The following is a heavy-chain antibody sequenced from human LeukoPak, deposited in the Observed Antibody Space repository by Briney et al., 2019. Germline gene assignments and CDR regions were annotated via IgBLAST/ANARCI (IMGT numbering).Heavy chain of an antibody. Sequence: PSQTLSLTCTVSGGSISSYYWSWIRQPPRKGREWIGYIYYGGGTNYHPSLKSRVAMSVDTSKNQFSMKLSSVTAEDTAVYYCASSPSLSGSYLGVLSWFDPWGQGTLVTVSS. J-gene: IGHJ5*02. CDR2: IYYGGGT. CDR1: GGSISSYY. D-gene: IGHD3-10*01. CDR3: ASSPSLSGSYLGVLSWFDP. V-gene: IGHV4-59*01.